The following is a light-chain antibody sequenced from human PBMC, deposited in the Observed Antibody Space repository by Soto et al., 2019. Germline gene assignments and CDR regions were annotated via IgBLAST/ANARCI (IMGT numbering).Light chain of an antibody. Sequence: DIQMTQSPSSVSASVGDRVTITCRASQGITNWLAWYQQKPGKAPKLLIYAASGLPSGVPSRFSGSGSGTDFTLTISNLESDDFATYYCQQYHRYSTFGQGTKVDIK. J-gene: IGKJ1*01. V-gene: IGKV1D-16*01. CDR2: AAS. CDR3: QQYHRYST. CDR1: QGITNW.